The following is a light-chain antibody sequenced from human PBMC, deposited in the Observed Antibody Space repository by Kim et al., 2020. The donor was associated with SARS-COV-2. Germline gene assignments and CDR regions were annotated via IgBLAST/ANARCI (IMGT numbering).Light chain of an antibody. CDR1: KLGDKF. CDR2: QDG. V-gene: IGLV3-1*01. CDR3: QAWDSSTVV. J-gene: IGLJ1*01. Sequence: SYELTQPPSVSVSPGQTASITCSGDKLGDKFACWYQQKPGQSPVLVIYQDGKRPSGIPERFSGSNSGNTATLTISGAQAMDEADYYCQAWDSSTVVFGRGTKVTVL.